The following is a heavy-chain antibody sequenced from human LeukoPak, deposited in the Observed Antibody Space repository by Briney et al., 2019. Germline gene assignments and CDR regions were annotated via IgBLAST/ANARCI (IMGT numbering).Heavy chain of an antibody. D-gene: IGHD3-10*01. CDR1: GGSISSYY. CDR3: ARGYGSGSYYKAYYFDY. CDR2: IYYSGST. J-gene: IGHJ4*02. Sequence: SETLSLTCTVSGGSISSYYWSWIRQPPGKGLEWIGYIYYSGSTNYNPSLKSRVTISVDTSKNQFSLKLSSVTAADTAVYYCARGYGSGSYYKAYYFDYWGQGTLVTVSS. V-gene: IGHV4-59*08.